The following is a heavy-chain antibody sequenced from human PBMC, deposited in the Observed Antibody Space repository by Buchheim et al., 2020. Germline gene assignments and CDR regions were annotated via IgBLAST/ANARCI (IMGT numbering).Heavy chain of an antibody. V-gene: IGHV4-30-4*01. D-gene: IGHD3-3*01. CDR3: AAGGVDYDFWSGYYTGAFDY. J-gene: IGHJ4*02. CDR2: IYYSGST. CDR1: GGSISSGDYY. Sequence: QVQLQESGPGLVKPSQTLSLTCTVSGGSISSGDYYWSWIRQPPGKGLEWIGYIYYSGSTYYNPSLKSRVTISVDTSKNQFSLKLSSVTAADTAVYYCAAGGVDYDFWSGYYTGAFDYWGQGTL.